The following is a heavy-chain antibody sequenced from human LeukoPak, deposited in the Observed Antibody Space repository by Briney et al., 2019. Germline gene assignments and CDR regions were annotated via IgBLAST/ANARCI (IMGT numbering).Heavy chain of an antibody. D-gene: IGHD6-25*01. CDR1: GYTFTSYD. CDR2: MNPNSVNT. CDR3: ARGVGSSVYYYYMDV. J-gene: IGHJ6*03. V-gene: IGHV1-8*03. Sequence: ASVKASCKASGYTFTSYDSNWVRQATGQGLEWMGWMNPNSVNTGSAQKFQGRVTITRNTPISTGYMELSSLRSEDTAVYYCARGVGSSVYYYYMDVWGKGTTVTVSS.